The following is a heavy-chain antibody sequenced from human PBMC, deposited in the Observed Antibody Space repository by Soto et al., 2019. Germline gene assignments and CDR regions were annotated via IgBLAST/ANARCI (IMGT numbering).Heavy chain of an antibody. CDR3: ARGRSFSYDSTPPPMFDP. V-gene: IGHV3-13*01. Sequence: DVQLVESGGGLVQPAGSLRLSCAGFGFAFSTFDIHWVRQAPGKGLEWVSGIGTLSDTFYAASVQGRFTISRQTAENSVYLQMNSLRAGDTAFYYCARGRSFSYDSTPPPMFDPWGQGTLVTVSS. D-gene: IGHD3-10*01. CDR2: IGTLSDT. CDR1: GFAFSTFD. J-gene: IGHJ5*02.